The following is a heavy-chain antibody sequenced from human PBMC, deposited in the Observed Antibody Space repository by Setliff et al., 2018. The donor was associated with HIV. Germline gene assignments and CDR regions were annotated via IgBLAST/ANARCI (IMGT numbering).Heavy chain of an antibody. V-gene: IGHV1-69*13. CDR2: INPMITTA. Sequence: SVKVSCKASGGNFSSYALSWVRQAPGQGLEWMGGINPMITTANYAQKFQGRVTITVDESTSTAYMELSSLRSEDTAVYYCARIGSAAGNKEHYHHYMDVWGKGTTVTVSS. J-gene: IGHJ6*03. CDR1: GGNFSSYA. CDR3: ARIGSAAGNKEHYHHYMDV. D-gene: IGHD2-2*01.